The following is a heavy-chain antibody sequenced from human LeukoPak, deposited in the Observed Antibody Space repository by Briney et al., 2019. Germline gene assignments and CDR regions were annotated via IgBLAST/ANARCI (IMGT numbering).Heavy chain of an antibody. D-gene: IGHD3-10*01. J-gene: IGHJ6*04. CDR2: IIPILGTA. CDR1: GGTFSSYA. Sequence: SVKVSCKASGGTFSSYAISWVRQAPGQGLEWMGGIIPILGTANYAQKFQGRVTITADESTSTAYMELSSLRSEDTAVYYCARGRRNYYGSGSLYGMDVWGKGTTVTVSS. CDR3: ARGRRNYYGSGSLYGMDV. V-gene: IGHV1-69*13.